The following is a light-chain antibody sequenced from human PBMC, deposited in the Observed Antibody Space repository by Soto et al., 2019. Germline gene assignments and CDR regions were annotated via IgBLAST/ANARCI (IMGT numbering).Light chain of an antibody. CDR3: QQYGRSST. CDR1: ENVYNNY. J-gene: IGKJ4*01. Sequence: EIVLTQSPGTLSLSPGERATLSCRASENVYNNYIAWYQQKPGQAPRTVIYGASIRATVIPDRFSGSVSGRDFTLSISRLEPEDSAVYYCQQYGRSSTLGGGTKVDIK. V-gene: IGKV3-20*01. CDR2: GAS.